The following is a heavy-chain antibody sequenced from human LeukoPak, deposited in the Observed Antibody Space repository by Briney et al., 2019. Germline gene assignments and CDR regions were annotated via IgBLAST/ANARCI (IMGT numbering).Heavy chain of an antibody. J-gene: IGHJ3*02. CDR1: GGTFSNCA. D-gene: IGHD3-10*01. Sequence: ASVKVSCKASGGTFSNCAISWVRQAPGQGLEWMGRIIPILGIANYAQKFQGRVTITADKSTSTAYMELSSLRSEDTALYYCARNYGASLGDAFDIWGQGTVVTVSS. CDR2: IIPILGIA. CDR3: ARNYGASLGDAFDI. V-gene: IGHV1-69*04.